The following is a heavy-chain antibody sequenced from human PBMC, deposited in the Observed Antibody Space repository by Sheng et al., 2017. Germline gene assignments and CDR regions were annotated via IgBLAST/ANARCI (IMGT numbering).Heavy chain of an antibody. CDR3: AREDQWLVGFGDY. CDR2: IWYDGSNK. CDR1: GFTFSSYG. J-gene: IGHJ4*02. V-gene: IGHV3-33*01. D-gene: IGHD6-19*01. Sequence: QVQLVESGGGVVQPGRSLRLSCAASGFTFSSYGMHWVRQAPGKGLEWVAVIWYDGSNKYYADSVKGRFTISRDNSKNTLYLQMNSLRAEDTAVYYCAREDQWLVGFGDYWGQGTLVTVSS.